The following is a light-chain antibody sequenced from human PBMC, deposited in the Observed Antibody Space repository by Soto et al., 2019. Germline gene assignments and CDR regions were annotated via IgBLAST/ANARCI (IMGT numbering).Light chain of an antibody. V-gene: IGKV3-20*01. Sequence: EIVLTQSPATLSVSPGGRATLSCRASQGVGNNLSWYQQKPGQAPRLLIYGASSRATGIPDRFSGSGSGTDFTLTISRLEPEDFAVYYCQQYGSSPSFGQGTKVDI. J-gene: IGKJ1*01. CDR1: QGVGNN. CDR3: QQYGSSPS. CDR2: GAS.